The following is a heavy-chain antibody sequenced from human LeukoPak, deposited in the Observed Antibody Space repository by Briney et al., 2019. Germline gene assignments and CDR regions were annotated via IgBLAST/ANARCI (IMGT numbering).Heavy chain of an antibody. CDR2: VNPSGGST. J-gene: IGHJ4*02. CDR3: ARLGFSGSYDY. D-gene: IGHD1-26*01. V-gene: IGHV1-46*01. Sequence: ASVKVSCKASGYTFTSYYMHWVRQAPGQGLEWMGIVNPSGGSTTYAQRFQGRVTMTRDTSTSTVYMDLSSLRSEDTAVYYCARLGFSGSYDYWGQGTLVTVSS. CDR1: GYTFTSYY.